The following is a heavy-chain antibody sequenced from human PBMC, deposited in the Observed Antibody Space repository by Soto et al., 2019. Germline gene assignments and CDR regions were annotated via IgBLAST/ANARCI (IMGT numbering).Heavy chain of an antibody. CDR2: IYYTGST. Sequence: QVQLQGSGPGLVKPSETLSLACTVSGGSTSSGNSYWSWIRQQPGKGLEWIGYIYYTGSTYYNPSLKSRVTISVDTSKNQFSLKLTSVTAADTAVYFCATSQRGSVLRGQLGPGPRLDAFDVGGQGTLVTVS. CDR3: ATSQRGSVLRGQLGPGPRLDAFDV. V-gene: IGHV4-31*03. CDR1: GGSTSSGNSY. D-gene: IGHD3-10*01. J-gene: IGHJ3*01.